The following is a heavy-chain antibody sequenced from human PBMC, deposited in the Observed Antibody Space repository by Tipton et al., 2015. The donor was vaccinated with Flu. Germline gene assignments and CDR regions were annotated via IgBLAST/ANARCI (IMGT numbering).Heavy chain of an antibody. V-gene: IGHV3-48*03. CDR2: ISSSGSTI. CDR1: GFTFSSYE. CDR3: ARGPRAYYYDSSGSNWFDP. J-gene: IGHJ5*02. D-gene: IGHD3-22*01. Sequence: GSLRLSCAASGFTFSSYEMNWVRQAPGKGLEWVSYISSSGSTIYYADSVKGRFTISRDNAKNSLYLQMNSLRAEDTAVYYCARGPRAYYYDSSGSNWFDPWGQGTLVTVSS.